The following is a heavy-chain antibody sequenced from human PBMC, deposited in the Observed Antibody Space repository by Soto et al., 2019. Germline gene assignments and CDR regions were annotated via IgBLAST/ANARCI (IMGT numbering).Heavy chain of an antibody. V-gene: IGHV3-72*01. CDR3: AKYTYGDLDY. Sequence: EVQLVESGGGLVQPGGSLRLSCATSGFTFSDHYMDWIRQAPGKGLEWVGRSRNKAKSFTTDYAASVKCRFSISRDDSKNSLYLQQNSLKTEDAAVYYCAKYTYGDLDYWGQGTLVTVSS. CDR2: SRNKAKSFTT. J-gene: IGHJ4*02. CDR1: GFTFSDHY. D-gene: IGHD4-17*01.